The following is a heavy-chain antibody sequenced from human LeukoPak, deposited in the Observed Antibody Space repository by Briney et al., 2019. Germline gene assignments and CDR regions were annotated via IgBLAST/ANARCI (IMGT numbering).Heavy chain of an antibody. CDR3: AKGYSGYDFAYYFDY. J-gene: IGHJ4*02. D-gene: IGHD5-12*01. CDR1: GFTFDDYA. CDR2: ISWNSGSI. Sequence: LSGRSLRLSCAASGFTFDDYAMHWVRQAPGKGLEWVSGISWNSGSIGYADSVKGRFTISRDNAKNSLYLQMNSLRAEDTALYYCAKGYSGYDFAYYFDYWGQGTLVTVSS. V-gene: IGHV3-9*01.